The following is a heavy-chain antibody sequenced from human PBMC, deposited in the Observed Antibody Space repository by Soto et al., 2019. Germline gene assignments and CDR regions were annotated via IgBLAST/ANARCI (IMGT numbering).Heavy chain of an antibody. CDR3: ARDLCYYDSSGYDP. CDR2: INWKSDI. Sequence: GGSLRLSCAVSGFTFDDNAMHWVRQAPEKGLEWVSGINWKSDIGYADSVKGRFTISRDNAENSLYLQMNSLRAEDTALYYCARDLCYYDSSGYDPWGQGTLVTVSS. CDR1: GFTFDDNA. D-gene: IGHD3-22*01. V-gene: IGHV3-9*01. J-gene: IGHJ5*02.